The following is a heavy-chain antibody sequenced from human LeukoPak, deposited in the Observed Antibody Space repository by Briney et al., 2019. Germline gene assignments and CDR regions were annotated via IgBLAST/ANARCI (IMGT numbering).Heavy chain of an antibody. CDR3: ARRVRSDAFDI. Sequence: SETLSLTCTVSGGSISSGGYYWSWIRQPPGKGLEWIGYIYHSGSTYYNPSLKSRVTISVDRSKNQFSLKLSSVTAADTAVYYCARRVRSDAFDIWGQGTMVTVSS. D-gene: IGHD4-17*01. V-gene: IGHV4-30-2*01. J-gene: IGHJ3*02. CDR1: GGSISSGGYY. CDR2: IYHSGST.